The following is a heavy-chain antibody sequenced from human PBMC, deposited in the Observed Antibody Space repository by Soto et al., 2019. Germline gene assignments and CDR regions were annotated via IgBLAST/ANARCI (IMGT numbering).Heavy chain of an antibody. V-gene: IGHV1-69*01. J-gene: IGHJ6*02. Sequence: QVQLVQSGAEVKKPGSSVKVSCKASVGTFSSYAISWVRQAPGQGLEWMGGIIPIFGTANYAQKFQGRVTITADESTSTAYMELSSLRSEDTAVYYCARERSSIAAQGYYYYGMDVWGQGTTVTVSS. CDR1: VGTFSSYA. CDR3: ARERSSIAAQGYYYYGMDV. D-gene: IGHD6-6*01. CDR2: IIPIFGTA.